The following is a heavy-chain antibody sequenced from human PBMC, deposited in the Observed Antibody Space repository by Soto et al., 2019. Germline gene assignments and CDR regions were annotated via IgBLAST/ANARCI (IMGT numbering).Heavy chain of an antibody. Sequence: QVQLVESGGGVVQPGRSLRLSCAASGFTFSSYGMHWVRQAPGKGLEWVAVISYDGSNKYYADSVKGRFTISRDNSKNTLYLQMNSLRAEDTAVYYCAKDPGGSYYLYAFDIWGQGTMFTVSS. D-gene: IGHD1-26*01. J-gene: IGHJ3*02. V-gene: IGHV3-30*18. CDR3: AKDPGGSYYLYAFDI. CDR1: GFTFSSYG. CDR2: ISYDGSNK.